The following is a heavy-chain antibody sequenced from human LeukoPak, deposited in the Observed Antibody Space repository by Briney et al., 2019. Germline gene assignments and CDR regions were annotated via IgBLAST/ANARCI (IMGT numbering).Heavy chain of an antibody. CDR1: GFTFITYA. J-gene: IGHJ1*01. D-gene: IGHD1-26*01. Sequence: GGSLRLSCAASGFTFITYAMHWVRQAPGKGLEWVAFIRYDGSNKYYADSVKGRFTISRDNSKNTLYLQMNSLRPEDTAVYYCAKSKRSGSYLDAEYFQHWGQGTLVTVSS. V-gene: IGHV3-30*02. CDR3: AKSKRSGSYLDAEYFQH. CDR2: IRYDGSNK.